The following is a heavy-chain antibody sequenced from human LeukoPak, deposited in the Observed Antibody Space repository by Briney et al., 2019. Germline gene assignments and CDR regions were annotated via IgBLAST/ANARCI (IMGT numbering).Heavy chain of an antibody. J-gene: IGHJ4*02. CDR1: GYTFINYG. CDR3: ARGNYDFWSAYYTTSPFDN. CDR2: ISACNGNT. Sequence: GASVRVSCKASGYTFINYGISWVRQAPGQGLEWLGWISACNGNTNYAQKLQGRVTLATDTSTSTAYMELRGLRSDDTAMYYCARGNYDFWSAYYTTSPFDNWGQGTLVTVSS. D-gene: IGHD3-3*01. V-gene: IGHV1-18*01.